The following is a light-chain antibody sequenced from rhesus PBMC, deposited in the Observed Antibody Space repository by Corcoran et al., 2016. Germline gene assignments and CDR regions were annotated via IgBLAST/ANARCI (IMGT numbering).Light chain of an antibody. V-gene: IGKV1S8*01. Sequence: DIPMTQSPTALSASVGDRVTISCRASQNIYSNLAWYQQTPGKAPKFVIYAVSSLRTGIPSRFSGSGSGTDFTLTISSLQPEDAAGYFCQHYYDDPITFCPGTKLDIK. CDR3: QHYYDDPIT. J-gene: IGKJ3*01. CDR1: QNIYSN. CDR2: AVS.